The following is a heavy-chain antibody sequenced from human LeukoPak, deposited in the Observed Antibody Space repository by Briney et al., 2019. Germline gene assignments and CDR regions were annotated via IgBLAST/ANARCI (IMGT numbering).Heavy chain of an antibody. J-gene: IGHJ5*02. CDR1: GGSISSYY. V-gene: IGHV4-59*01. CDR3: ARTLPGGDYVWGSYP. CDR2: IYYSGST. D-gene: IGHD3-16*01. Sequence: SETLSLTCTVSGGSISSYYWSWIRQPPGKGLEWIGYIYYSGSTNYNPSLKSRVTIPVDTSKNQFSLKLSSVTAADTAVYYCARTLPGGDYVWGSYPWGQGTLVTVS.